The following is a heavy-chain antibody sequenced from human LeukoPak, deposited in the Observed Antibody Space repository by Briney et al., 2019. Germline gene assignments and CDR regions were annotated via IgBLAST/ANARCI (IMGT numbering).Heavy chain of an antibody. CDR1: EFTLSGFW. J-gene: IGHJ6*04. CDR3: AELGITMIGGV. D-gene: IGHD3-10*02. V-gene: IGHV3-7*01. Sequence: GGSLRLSCAASEFTLSGFWMSWVRQAPGKGLEWVANIKQDGSEKYYVDSVKGRFTISRDNAKNSLYLQMNSLRAEDTAVYYCAELGITMIGGVWGKGTTVTISS. CDR2: IKQDGSEK.